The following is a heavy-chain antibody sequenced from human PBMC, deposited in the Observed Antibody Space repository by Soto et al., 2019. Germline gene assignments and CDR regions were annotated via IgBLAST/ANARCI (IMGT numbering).Heavy chain of an antibody. Sequence: GGSLRLSCAASGFTFSSYSMNWVRQAPGKGLEWVSSISSSSSYIYYADSVKGRFTISRDNAKNSLYLQMNSLRAEDTAVYYCARERDQLPNYFDYWGQGTLVTVSS. CDR3: ARERDQLPNYFDY. CDR1: GFTFSSYS. V-gene: IGHV3-21*01. D-gene: IGHD2-2*01. J-gene: IGHJ4*02. CDR2: ISSSSSYI.